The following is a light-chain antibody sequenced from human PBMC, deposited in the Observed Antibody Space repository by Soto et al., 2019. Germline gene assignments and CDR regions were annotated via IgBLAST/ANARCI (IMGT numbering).Light chain of an antibody. J-gene: IGKJ2*01. Sequence: EIVMTQSPATLSVSPGERATLSCRASKSVSSNLAWSQQKPAQAPRLLIYGASTRATVIPARFSGSGSGTEFTLSISSLQSEDFAVYYCQQYNNWPPHTFGQGTKLEIK. CDR2: GAS. CDR1: KSVSSN. CDR3: QQYNNWPPHT. V-gene: IGKV3-15*01.